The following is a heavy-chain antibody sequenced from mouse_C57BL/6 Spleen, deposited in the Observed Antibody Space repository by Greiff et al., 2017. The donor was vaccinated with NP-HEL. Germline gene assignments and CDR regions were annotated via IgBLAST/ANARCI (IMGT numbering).Heavy chain of an antibody. D-gene: IGHD3-1*01. CDR1: GFTFSSYA. J-gene: IGHJ4*01. Sequence: EVQRVESGEGLVKPGGSLKLSCAASGFTFSSYAMSWVRQTPEKRLEWVAYISSGGGYIYYADTVKGRFTSSRDNARNTLYLQMSSLKSEDTAMYYCTRDRDYAMDYWGQGTSVTVSS. CDR3: TRDRDYAMDY. V-gene: IGHV5-9-1*02. CDR2: ISSGGGYI.